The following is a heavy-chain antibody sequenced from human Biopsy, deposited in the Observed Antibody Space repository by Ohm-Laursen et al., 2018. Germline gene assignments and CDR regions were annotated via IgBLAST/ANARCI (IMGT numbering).Heavy chain of an antibody. CDR2: IDWADAK. CDR3: ARIPIPIFSAALVYRHRRHLQGLDV. V-gene: IGHV2-70*16. J-gene: IGHJ6*02. CDR1: GFSVNTRGMS. D-gene: IGHD2-21*01. Sequence: TQTLTLTCTLSGFSVNTRGMSVTWIRQPPGKALEWLARIDWADAKFYSASLKSRLTISKGTSGNHVVLTLSDVDPVDTGTYYCARIPIPIFSAALVYRHRRHLQGLDVWGQGTTVIVSS.